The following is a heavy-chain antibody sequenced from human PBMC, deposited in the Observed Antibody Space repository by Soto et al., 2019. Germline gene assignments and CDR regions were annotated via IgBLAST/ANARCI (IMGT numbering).Heavy chain of an antibody. D-gene: IGHD1-1*01. CDR2: ISDSGGST. J-gene: IGHJ4*02. V-gene: IGHV3-23*01. CDR1: GFTFSSYA. Sequence: GGSLRLSCAASGFTFSSYAMSWVRQAPGKGLEWVSAISDSGGSTYYADSVKGRFTISRDNSKNTLYLQMNSLRAEDLAVYYGAKDEILGTNGNWGQGTLVTVSS. CDR3: AKDEILGTNGN.